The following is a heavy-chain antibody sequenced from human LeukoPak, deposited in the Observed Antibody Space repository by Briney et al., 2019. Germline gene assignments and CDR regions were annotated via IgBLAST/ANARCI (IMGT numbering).Heavy chain of an antibody. D-gene: IGHD2-15*01. CDR2: IYYSGST. J-gene: IGHJ5*02. CDR1: GGSISSSSYY. CDR3: ARIAVFDSNWFDP. Sequence: SETLSLTCNVSGGSISSSSYYWGWIRQPPGTGLEWIGSIYYSGSTYYNPSLKSRVTISVDTSKNQFSLKLNSVTAADTAVYYCARIAVFDSNWFDPWGQGTLVTVSS. V-gene: IGHV4-39*07.